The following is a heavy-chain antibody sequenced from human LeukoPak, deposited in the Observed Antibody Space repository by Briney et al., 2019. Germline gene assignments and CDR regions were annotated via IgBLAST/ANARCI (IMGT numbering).Heavy chain of an antibody. J-gene: IGHJ4*02. CDR1: GFTFSNYS. V-gene: IGHV3-21*01. D-gene: IGHD1-26*01. CDR3: ARGEWDLPTPDY. Sequence: GGSLRLSCAASGFTFSNYSMNWVRQAPGQGLEWVSSISSGDNYIYYADSVKGRFTVSRDNAKNSLYLQMNSLRAEDTAVYYCARGEWDLPTPDYWGQGTLVTVSS. CDR2: ISSGDNYI.